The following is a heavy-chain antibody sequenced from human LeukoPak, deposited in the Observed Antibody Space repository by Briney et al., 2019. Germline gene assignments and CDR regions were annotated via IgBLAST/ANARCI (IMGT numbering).Heavy chain of an antibody. J-gene: IGHJ6*03. CDR1: GGSISSGDYY. CDR2: IYYSGST. Sequence: PSETLSLTCTVSGGSISSGDYYWSWLRQPPGKGLEWIGNIYYSGSTNYNPSLKSRVTISVDTSKNQFSLKLSSVTAADTAVYYCARTDGDGYYYYYYYMDVWGKGTTVTVSS. D-gene: IGHD7-27*01. CDR3: ARTDGDGYYYYYYYMDV. V-gene: IGHV4-61*08.